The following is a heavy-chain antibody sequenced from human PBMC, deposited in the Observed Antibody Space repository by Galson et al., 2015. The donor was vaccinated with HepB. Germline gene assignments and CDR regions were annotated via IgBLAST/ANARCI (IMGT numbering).Heavy chain of an antibody. V-gene: IGHV1-69-2*01. CDR3: ATDVGGSTEFDP. D-gene: IGHD4-23*01. J-gene: IGHJ5*02. CDR2: VDPQDGET. Sequence: VKVSCKVSGNSFIDYYIHWVQQTPGKGLEWMGFVDPQDGETLYAEKFQGRVTITADTSTDTAYMELSRLRDEDTAVYYCATDVGGSTEFDPWGQGTQVTVSS. CDR1: GNSFIDYY.